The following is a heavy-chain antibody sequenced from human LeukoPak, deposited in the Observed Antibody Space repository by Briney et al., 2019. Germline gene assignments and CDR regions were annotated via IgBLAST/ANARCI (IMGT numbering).Heavy chain of an antibody. D-gene: IGHD6-19*01. CDR3: ARDQRIWYSSGWPYFDY. V-gene: IGHV1-18*04. CDR2: ISAYNGNT. Sequence: ASVKVSCKASGYTFTSYCISWVRQAPGQGLEWMGWISAYNGNTNYAQKLQGRVTMTTDTSTSTAYMELRSLRSDDTAVCYCARDQRIWYSSGWPYFDYWGQGTLVTVSS. CDR1: GYTFTSYC. J-gene: IGHJ4*02.